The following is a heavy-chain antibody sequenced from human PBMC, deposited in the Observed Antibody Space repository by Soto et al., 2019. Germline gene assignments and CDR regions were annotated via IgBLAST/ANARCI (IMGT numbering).Heavy chain of an antibody. CDR2: IKQDGSEK. D-gene: IGHD4-17*01. J-gene: IGHJ3*02. CDR1: GLCFSSYL. Sequence: GESLRLSCAASGLCFSSYLMSWVRQAPGKGLEWVANIKQDGSEKYYVDSVKGRFTISRDNAKNSLYLQMNSLRAEDTAVYYCARATDYGAAFDIWGQGT. CDR3: ARATDYGAAFDI. V-gene: IGHV3-7*01.